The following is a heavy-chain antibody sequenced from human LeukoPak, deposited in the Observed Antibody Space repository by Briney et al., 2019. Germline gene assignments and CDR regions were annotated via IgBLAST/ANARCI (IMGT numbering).Heavy chain of an antibody. CDR2: ISSSGSTI. V-gene: IGHV3-11*04. CDR1: GFTFSDYY. D-gene: IGHD2-15*01. Sequence: GGSLRLSCAASGFTFSDYYMSWIRQAPGKGLEWVSYISSSGSTIYYADSVKGRFTISRDNAKNSLYLQMNSLRAEDSAVYYCARSRPSRYCSGGSCTHHAFDIWGQGTMVTVSS. J-gene: IGHJ3*02. CDR3: ARSRPSRYCSGGSCTHHAFDI.